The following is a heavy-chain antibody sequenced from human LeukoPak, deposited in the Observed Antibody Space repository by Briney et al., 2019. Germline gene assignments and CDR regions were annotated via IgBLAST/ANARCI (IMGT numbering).Heavy chain of an antibody. CDR3: ARSAFGDYSFDY. CDR2: IFHSGST. J-gene: IGHJ4*02. V-gene: IGHV4-59*01. Sequence: SETLSLTCTVSGGSISSYYWGWIRQPPGKGLEWIGYIFHSGSTNSNPSLKSRVTISVDTSKNQFSLKLSSVTASDTAVYYCARSAFGDYSFDYWGQGTLVTVSS. CDR1: GGSISSYY. D-gene: IGHD3-16*01.